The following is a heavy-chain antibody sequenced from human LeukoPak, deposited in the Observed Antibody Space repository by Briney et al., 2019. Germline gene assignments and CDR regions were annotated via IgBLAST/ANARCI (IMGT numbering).Heavy chain of an antibody. D-gene: IGHD3-22*01. CDR1: GGXISSYY. CDR3: ARENPLPYYYDSSGYQPPDAFDI. CDR2: IYYSGST. J-gene: IGHJ3*02. V-gene: IGHV4-59*01. Sequence: PSETLSLTCTVSGGXISSYYWSWIRQPPGKGLEWIGYIYYSGSTNYNPSLKSRVTISVDTSKNQFSLKLSSVTAADTAVYYCARENPLPYYYDSSGYQPPDAFDIWGQGTMVTVSS.